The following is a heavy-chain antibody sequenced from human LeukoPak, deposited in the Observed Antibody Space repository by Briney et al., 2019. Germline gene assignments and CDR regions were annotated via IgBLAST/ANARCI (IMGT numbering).Heavy chain of an antibody. CDR3: ARGAMIGGKAYSPGD. J-gene: IGHJ4*02. Sequence: SETLSLTCTVSGGSISSYYWSWIRQPPGKGLEWIGYIYYSGSTNYNPSLKSRVTISLDTSKNQFSLKVTSMTAADTAVYYCARGAMIGGKAYSPGDWGQGTLVTVSS. D-gene: IGHD3-10*01. CDR2: IYYSGST. CDR1: GGSISSYY. V-gene: IGHV4-59*08.